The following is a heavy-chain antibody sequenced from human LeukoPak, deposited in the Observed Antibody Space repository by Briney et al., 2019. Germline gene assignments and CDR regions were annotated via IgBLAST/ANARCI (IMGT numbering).Heavy chain of an antibody. J-gene: IGHJ5*02. CDR3: ARADRLHGGPYLIGP. CDR2: HHPNSGGT. V-gene: IGHV1-2*02. CDR1: GYRFNDYY. Sequence: ASVRVSCKTSGYRFNDYYMHWAPHAPGQGLECMGWHHPNSGGTISAQTFQGRVTMNRDTSITTVHMAVSWLTSDDTAIYYCARADRLHGGPYLIGPWGQGTLVTVAS. D-gene: IGHD2-21*01.